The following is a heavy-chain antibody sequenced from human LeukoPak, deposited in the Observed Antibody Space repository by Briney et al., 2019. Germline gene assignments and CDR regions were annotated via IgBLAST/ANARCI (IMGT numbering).Heavy chain of an antibody. CDR3: ARASFVGDDYSNYGSFDY. J-gene: IGHJ4*02. CDR1: GGSITSGSYY. Sequence: PSETLSLTCIVSGGSITSGSYYWSWIRQPAGKGLEWIGRIYTSGSTNYNPSLKSRVTISVDTSKNQVSLKLSSVTAADTAVYYCARASFVGDDYSNYGSFDYWGQGILVTVSS. D-gene: IGHD4-11*01. V-gene: IGHV4-61*02. CDR2: IYTSGST.